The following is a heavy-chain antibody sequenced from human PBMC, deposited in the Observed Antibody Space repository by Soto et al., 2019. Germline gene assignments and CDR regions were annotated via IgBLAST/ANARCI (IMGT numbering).Heavy chain of an antibody. Sequence: PGGSLRLSCAASGYTLRDYYMSWVRQAPGKGLEWISYIDTSGTKIYYADSVKGRFTITRDNAKNSLYLEMNSLRDEDTAVYYCASHYDMWSGYLSPVDYWGQGTLVTVSS. CDR3: ASHYDMWSGYLSPVDY. D-gene: IGHD3-3*01. CDR2: IDTSGTKI. CDR1: GYTLRDYY. V-gene: IGHV3-11*01. J-gene: IGHJ4*02.